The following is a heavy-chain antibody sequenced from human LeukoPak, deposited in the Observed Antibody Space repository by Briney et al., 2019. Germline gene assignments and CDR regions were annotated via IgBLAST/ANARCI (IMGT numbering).Heavy chain of an antibody. D-gene: IGHD2-2*01. CDR1: GFTFSDYY. J-gene: IGHJ6*02. CDR3: AKARRYCSSTSCPYYYYGMDV. V-gene: IGHV3-23*01. CDR2: ISGSGGST. Sequence: GGSLRLSCAASGFTFSDYYMSWIRQAPGKGLEWVSAISGSGGSTYYADSVKGRFTISRDNSKNTLYLQMNSLRAEDTAVYYCAKARRYCSSTSCPYYYYGMDVWGQGTTVTVSS.